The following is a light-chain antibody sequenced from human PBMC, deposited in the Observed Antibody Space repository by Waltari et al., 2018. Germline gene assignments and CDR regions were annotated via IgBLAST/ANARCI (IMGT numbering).Light chain of an antibody. CDR1: QGLSNY. V-gene: IGKV3-15*01. Sequence: KGMTQCPATLSVSPGQRATLSCRASQGLSNYLALYQQNPGQAPRLLIYDASTRATGIPARFTGRGSGNEFTLAISSLQSDDIAVYYCQQYGSWPLTFGAGPKVAFK. J-gene: IGKJ4*01. CDR2: DAS. CDR3: QQYGSWPLT.